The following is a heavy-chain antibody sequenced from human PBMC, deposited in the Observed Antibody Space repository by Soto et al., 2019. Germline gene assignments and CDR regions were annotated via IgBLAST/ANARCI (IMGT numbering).Heavy chain of an antibody. CDR2: ISNDGSNK. V-gene: IGHV3-30*18. CDR3: ANHRVSEPSSDWNQGH. CDR1: GFTFSGYG. J-gene: IGHJ4*02. D-gene: IGHD6-19*01. Sequence: GGSLRLSCAASGFTFSGYGMHWVRQAPGKGLEWVAVISNDGSNKYYVDSVKGRFTISRVNSKNTLDMQMNSLRAEDTAVYYCANHRVSEPSSDWNQGHWGQGTLVTVSS.